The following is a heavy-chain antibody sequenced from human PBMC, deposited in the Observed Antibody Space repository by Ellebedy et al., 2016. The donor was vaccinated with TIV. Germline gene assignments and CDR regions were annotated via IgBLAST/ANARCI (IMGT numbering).Heavy chain of an antibody. CDR1: GLTFSNAW. Sequence: GGSLRLXXAASGLTFSNAWMNWVRQAPGKGLEWVGRIKSRTDGGTIDHAAPVKGRFTISRDDSKDTLYLQMNSLKTEDTAVYYCATGRYCTSTGCYDLRSFDIWGQGTMVTVSS. V-gene: IGHV3-15*07. D-gene: IGHD2-2*01. CDR2: IKSRTDGGTI. CDR3: ATGRYCTSTGCYDLRSFDI. J-gene: IGHJ3*02.